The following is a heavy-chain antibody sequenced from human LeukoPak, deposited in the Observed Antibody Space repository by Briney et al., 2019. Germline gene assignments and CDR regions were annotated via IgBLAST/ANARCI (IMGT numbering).Heavy chain of an antibody. Sequence: ASVKVSCKASGYTFTGYYMHWVRQAPGQGLEWMGWINPNSGGTNYAQKFQGRVTMTRDTSISIAYMELSRLRSDDTAVYYCARVVVVAATPWGSFDPWGQGTLVTVSS. CDR2: INPNSGGT. V-gene: IGHV1-2*02. CDR1: GYTFTGYY. J-gene: IGHJ5*02. CDR3: ARVVVVAATPWGSFDP. D-gene: IGHD2-15*01.